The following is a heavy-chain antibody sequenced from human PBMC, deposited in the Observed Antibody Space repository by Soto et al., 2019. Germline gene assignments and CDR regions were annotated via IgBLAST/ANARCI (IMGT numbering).Heavy chain of an antibody. V-gene: IGHV6-1*01. J-gene: IGHJ4*02. D-gene: IGHD6-19*01. CDR2: TYYRSKWYS. Sequence: SPTISLPCAISGDSVSSTSAAWSWIRQSPSRGLEWLGRTYYRSKWYSDYAVSVKSRITINPDTSKNQFSLQLNSVTPEDSAVYYCARGSYYSGWVWGQGTLVTVSS. CDR1: GDSVSSTSAA. CDR3: ARGSYYSGWV.